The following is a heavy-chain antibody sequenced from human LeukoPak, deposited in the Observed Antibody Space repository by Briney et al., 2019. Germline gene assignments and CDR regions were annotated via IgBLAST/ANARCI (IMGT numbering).Heavy chain of an antibody. J-gene: IGHJ5*02. D-gene: IGHD2-21*01. CDR2: IYYSGST. V-gene: IGHV4-59*08. Sequence: PSETLSLTCTVSGGSISSYYWSCVRQPPGKGLEWIGYIYYSGSTHYNPSLKSRVTISVATSKNQFSLKLSSVTAVDTAVYYCARRGEGNWFDPWGQGTLVTVSS. CDR1: GGSISSYY. CDR3: ARRGEGNWFDP.